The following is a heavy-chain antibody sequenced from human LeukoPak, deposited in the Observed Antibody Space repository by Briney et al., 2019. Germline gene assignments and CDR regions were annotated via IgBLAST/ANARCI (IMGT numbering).Heavy chain of an antibody. CDR2: IHPGDSYT. J-gene: IGHJ4*02. D-gene: IGHD3-22*01. Sequence: GESLKISCKGSGYSFPTYWIGWARQMPGKGLEWMGIIHPGDSYTTYSPSFQGQVTISADKSISTAYLQWSSLKASDTAMYYCAKYDSGGYLFDYWGQGTLVTVPS. V-gene: IGHV5-51*01. CDR1: GYSFPTYW. CDR3: AKYDSGGYLFDY.